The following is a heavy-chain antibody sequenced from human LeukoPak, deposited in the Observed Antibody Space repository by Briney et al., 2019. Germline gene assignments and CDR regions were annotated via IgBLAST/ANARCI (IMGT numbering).Heavy chain of an antibody. CDR3: ARQYYDFWSGYPRYFDY. CDR1: GGTFSSYT. V-gene: IGHV1-69*02. Sequence: SVKVSCKASGGTFSSYTISWVRQAPGQGLEWMGRIIPILGIANYAQKFQGRVTITADKSTSTAYMELSSLRSEDTAVYYCARQYYDFWSGYPRYFDYWGQGTLVTVSS. D-gene: IGHD3-3*01. J-gene: IGHJ4*02. CDR2: IIPILGIA.